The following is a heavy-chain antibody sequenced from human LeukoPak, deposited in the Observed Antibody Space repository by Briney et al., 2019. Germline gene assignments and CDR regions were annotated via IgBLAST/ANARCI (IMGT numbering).Heavy chain of an antibody. Sequence: SVTVSCKTSGGTFSNYALSWVRQAPGQGLEWMGRIIPILGAPNYAQKFQGRVTITADKSTSTAYMELSSLRSEDTAVYYCARGTYSGSYFDYWGQGTLVTVSS. CDR2: IIPILGAP. J-gene: IGHJ4*02. V-gene: IGHV1-69*04. CDR1: GGTFSNYA. CDR3: ARGTYSGSYFDY. D-gene: IGHD1-26*01.